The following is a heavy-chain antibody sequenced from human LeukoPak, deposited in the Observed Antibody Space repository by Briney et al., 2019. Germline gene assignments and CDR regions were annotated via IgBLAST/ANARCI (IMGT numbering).Heavy chain of an antibody. Sequence: SETLSLTCAVYGESFSGYYWSWIRQPPGKGLEWIGESNHSGSTDYNPSLKSRVTISVDTSKNQFSLNLSSVTAADTAVYYCARGVGYCSTTSCRGGFDYWGQGTLVTVSS. V-gene: IGHV4-34*01. CDR1: GESFSGYY. CDR3: ARGVGYCSTTSCRGGFDY. D-gene: IGHD2-2*03. CDR2: SNHSGST. J-gene: IGHJ4*02.